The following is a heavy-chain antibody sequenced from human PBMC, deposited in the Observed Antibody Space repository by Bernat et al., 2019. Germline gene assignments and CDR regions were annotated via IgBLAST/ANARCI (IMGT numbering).Heavy chain of an antibody. Sequence: QVQLVESGGGVVQPGRSLRLSCAASGFTFSSYGMHWVRQAPGKGLEWVAVISYDGSNKYYADSVKGRFTISGDNSKNTLYLQMNSLRAEDTAVYYCAKGAFFGSSWYSVAEYFQHWGQGTLVTVSS. CDR2: ISYDGSNK. J-gene: IGHJ1*01. CDR3: AKGAFFGSSWYSVAEYFQH. D-gene: IGHD6-13*01. V-gene: IGHV3-30*18. CDR1: GFTFSSYG.